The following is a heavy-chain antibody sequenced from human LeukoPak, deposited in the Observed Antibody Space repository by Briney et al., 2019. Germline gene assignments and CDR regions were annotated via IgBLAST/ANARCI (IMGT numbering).Heavy chain of an antibody. CDR3: TKRVKYGGTWDHFAD. CDR1: GFTFDNYR. V-gene: IGHV3-23*01. Sequence: GGSLRLSCAASGFTFDNYRMSWVRQAPGKGLEWVSTVNADGGNTYYADSVKGRFTISRDNSKSTLILQMNSLRVEDTALYYCTKRVKYGGTWDHFADWGQGTVVTVSS. J-gene: IGHJ4*02. CDR2: VNADGGNT. D-gene: IGHD1-26*01.